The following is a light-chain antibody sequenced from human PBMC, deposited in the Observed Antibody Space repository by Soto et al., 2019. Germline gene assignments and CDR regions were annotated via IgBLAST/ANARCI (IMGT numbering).Light chain of an antibody. CDR2: DAS. CDR3: QQFSSYPLT. J-gene: IGKJ4*01. Sequence: IVMTQSPATLSVSPGERATFSCRASQNIRTNLAWYQQKPGQAPRLLIYDASSRATGIPDRFSGGGSGTDFTLTISRLEPEDFAVYYCQQFSSYPLTFGGGTKVDI. V-gene: IGKV3-20*01. CDR1: QNIRTN.